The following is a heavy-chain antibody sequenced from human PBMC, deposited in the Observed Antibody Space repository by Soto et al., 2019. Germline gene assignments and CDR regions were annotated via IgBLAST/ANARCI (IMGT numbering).Heavy chain of an antibody. CDR2: ISPDNGKT. J-gene: IGHJ5*02. D-gene: IGHD2-15*01. CDR3: AREDGYCSGGSCHSGGWLEP. V-gene: IGHV1-18*01. Sequence: QVQLVQSGVEVKKPGASVKVSCKTSGYTFTTYGVSWVRQAPGQGLEWMGWISPDNGKTNYAQRFQGRAILTTDTSTKTAYMELMSLRSDDTALYYCAREDGYCSGGSCHSGGWLEPWGQGTLVTVSS. CDR1: GYTFTTYG.